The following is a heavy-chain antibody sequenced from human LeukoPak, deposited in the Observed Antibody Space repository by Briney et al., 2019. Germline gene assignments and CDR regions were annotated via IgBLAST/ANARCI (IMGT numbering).Heavy chain of an antibody. CDR3: ASGLTAMLTAVGGFDY. Sequence: GGSLRLSCAASGFTFSSYSMNWVRQAPGKGLEWVSYISSSSSTIYYADSVKGRFTISRDNRKNSLYLQMNSLRVEDTAVYFCASGLTAMLTAVGGFDYWGQGTLVTVSS. D-gene: IGHD5-18*01. CDR2: ISSSSSTI. J-gene: IGHJ4*02. V-gene: IGHV3-48*04. CDR1: GFTFSSYS.